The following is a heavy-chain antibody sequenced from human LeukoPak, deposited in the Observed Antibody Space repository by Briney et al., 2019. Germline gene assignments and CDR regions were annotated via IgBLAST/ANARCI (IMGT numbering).Heavy chain of an antibody. CDR1: GGSISRYY. D-gene: IGHD5-18*01. J-gene: IGHJ4*02. Sequence: SETLSLTCTVSGGSISRYYWSWIRQPPGKGLEWIGYIYYSGSTNYNPSLKSRVTISVDTSKNQFSLKLSSVTAADTAVYYCARAGTKDTAMVKDYWGQGTLVTVSS. CDR2: IYYSGST. V-gene: IGHV4-59*01. CDR3: ARAGTKDTAMVKDY.